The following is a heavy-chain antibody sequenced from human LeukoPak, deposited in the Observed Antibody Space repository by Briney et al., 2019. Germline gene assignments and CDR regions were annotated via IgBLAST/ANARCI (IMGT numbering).Heavy chain of an antibody. Sequence: GASVKVSCKASGYTFTSYDTNWVRQATGQGLEWMGWMNPNSGNTGYAQKFQGRVTMTRNTSISTAYMEPSNLRSEDTAVYYCARGPYGSGRYPMDVWGKGTTVTVSS. V-gene: IGHV1-8*01. CDR1: GYTFTSYD. CDR2: MNPNSGNT. CDR3: ARGPYGSGRYPMDV. D-gene: IGHD3-10*01. J-gene: IGHJ6*03.